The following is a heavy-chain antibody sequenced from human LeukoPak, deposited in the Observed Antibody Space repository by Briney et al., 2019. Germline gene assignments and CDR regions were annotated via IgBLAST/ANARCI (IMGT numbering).Heavy chain of an antibody. Sequence: SVKVSCKASGGTFSSYAISWVRQAPGQGLEWMGGIIPIFGTANYAQKFQGRVTITADESTSTAYMELSSLRSEDTAVYYCAREGHCSGGSCYSRWFDPWGQGTLVTVSS. D-gene: IGHD2-15*01. J-gene: IGHJ5*02. CDR1: GGTFSSYA. CDR2: IIPIFGTA. V-gene: IGHV1-69*13. CDR3: AREGHCSGGSCYSRWFDP.